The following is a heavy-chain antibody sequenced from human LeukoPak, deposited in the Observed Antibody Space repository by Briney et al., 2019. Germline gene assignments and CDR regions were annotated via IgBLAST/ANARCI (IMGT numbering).Heavy chain of an antibody. Sequence: SETLSLTCTVSGGSISSYYWSWIRQPPGKGLEWIGYIYYSGSTNYNPSLKSRVTISVDTSKNQFSLKLSSVTAADTAVYYCARLGARASFDYWGQGTLVTVSS. V-gene: IGHV4-59*08. J-gene: IGHJ4*02. CDR1: GGSISSYY. D-gene: IGHD3-3*01. CDR2: IYYSGST. CDR3: ARLGARASFDY.